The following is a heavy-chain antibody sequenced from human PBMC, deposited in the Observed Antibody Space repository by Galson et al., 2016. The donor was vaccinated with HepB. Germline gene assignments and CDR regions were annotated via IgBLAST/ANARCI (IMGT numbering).Heavy chain of an antibody. D-gene: IGHD6-19*01. CDR3: VREALHVGQQWQWLADRFLDS. Sequence: SLRLSCAASGFTFSSHSMHWARQAPGKGLEWVTVISSTGNIKYYADSVKGRFTISRDNSNSTLYLEMNSLIAEEPAVYYCVREALHVGQQWQWLADRFLDSWGQGTRVTVSS. CDR1: GFTFSSHS. J-gene: IGHJ4*02. V-gene: IGHV3-30-3*01. CDR2: ISSTGNIK.